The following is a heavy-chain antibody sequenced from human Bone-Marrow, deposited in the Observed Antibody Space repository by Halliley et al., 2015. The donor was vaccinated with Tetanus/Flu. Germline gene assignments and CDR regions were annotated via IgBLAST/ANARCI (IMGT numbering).Heavy chain of an antibody. CDR1: GGSISSGGYY. CDR3: ARSLGDRVYCSSTSCYYYYGMAV. CDR2: IHYSGST. J-gene: IGHJ6*02. V-gene: IGHV4-31*03. Sequence: GLVKPSQTLSLTCSVSGGSISSGGYYWSWIRQHPGKGLEWIGYIHYSGSTYYNPSLKSRVTMSVDTSKNQFSLKLSSVTAADTAVYFCARSLGDRVYCSSTSCYYYYGMAVWGQGTTVTVSS. D-gene: IGHD2-2*01.